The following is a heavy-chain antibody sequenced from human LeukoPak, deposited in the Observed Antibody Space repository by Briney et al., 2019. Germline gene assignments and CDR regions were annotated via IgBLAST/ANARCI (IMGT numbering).Heavy chain of an antibody. Sequence: PGGSLRLSCAASGFTFSSYAMSWVRQAPGEGLEWVSAISGSGGSTYYADSVKGRFTISRDNSKNTLYLQMNSLRAEDTAVYYCAKDMDIVVVVAATSDYWGQGTLVTVSS. CDR3: AKDMDIVVVVAATSDY. CDR1: GFTFSSYA. V-gene: IGHV3-23*01. CDR2: ISGSGGST. J-gene: IGHJ4*02. D-gene: IGHD2-15*01.